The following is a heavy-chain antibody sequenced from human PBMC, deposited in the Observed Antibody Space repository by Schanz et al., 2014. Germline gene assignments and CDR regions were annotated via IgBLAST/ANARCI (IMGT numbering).Heavy chain of an antibody. J-gene: IGHJ4*02. CDR3: AKYGGELGVSFEY. V-gene: IGHV3-74*01. D-gene: IGHD7-27*01. CDR2: IDADGNST. Sequence: EVQLVESGGGLVQPGGSLRLSCAASGFTFSNYWIHWVRQAPGKGLVWVSRIDADGNSTSYADSVKGRFTISRDNAKNTLYLQLNSLRAEDTAVYYCAKYGGELGVSFEYWGQGTLVTVSS. CDR1: GFTFSNYW.